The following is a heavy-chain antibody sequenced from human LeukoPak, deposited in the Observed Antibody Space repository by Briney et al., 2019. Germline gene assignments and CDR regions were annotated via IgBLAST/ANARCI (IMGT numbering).Heavy chain of an antibody. CDR3: GRGENVVVGWFPSYYYYYMDV. D-gene: IGHD3-3*01. Sequence: ASVTVSCKASGYTFTSYDINWVRQATGQGLGWMGWMNPNSGNTGYAQKFQGRVTMTRNTSISTAYLELSSLRSEDTAVGYCGRGENVVVGWFPSYYYYYMDVWGKGTTVSVSS. V-gene: IGHV1-8*01. J-gene: IGHJ6*03. CDR1: GYTFTSYD. CDR2: MNPNSGNT.